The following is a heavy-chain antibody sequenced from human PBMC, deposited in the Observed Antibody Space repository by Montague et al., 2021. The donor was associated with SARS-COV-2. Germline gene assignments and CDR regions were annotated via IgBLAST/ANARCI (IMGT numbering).Heavy chain of an antibody. CDR2: IYYSGST. D-gene: IGHD3-3*01. CDR1: GGSISSSNYY. V-gene: IGHV4-39*01. J-gene: IGHJ3*02. Sequence: SETLSLTCTVSGGSISSSNYYWGWIRQPPGKGLEWIGSIYYSGSTYHTPSLKSRVTISVDTSKNQFSLRLSSVTAADTAVYYCAGHSGRDTIFGVVIIFDAFDIWGQGTMVTVSS. CDR3: AGHSGRDTIFGVVIIFDAFDI.